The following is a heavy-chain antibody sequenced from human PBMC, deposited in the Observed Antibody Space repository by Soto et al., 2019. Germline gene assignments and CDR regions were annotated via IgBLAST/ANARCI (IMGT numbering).Heavy chain of an antibody. J-gene: IGHJ4*02. Sequence: PSETLSLTCTVSGGSISSGGYYWSWIRQHPGKGLEWIGYMYYSGSTYYNPSLKSRVTISVDTSKNQFSLKLSSVTAADTAVYYCARGLGYSYGLRGFYYFDYWGQGTLVTVSS. CDR1: GGSISSGGYY. D-gene: IGHD5-18*01. CDR2: MYYSGST. V-gene: IGHV4-31*03. CDR3: ARGLGYSYGLRGFYYFDY.